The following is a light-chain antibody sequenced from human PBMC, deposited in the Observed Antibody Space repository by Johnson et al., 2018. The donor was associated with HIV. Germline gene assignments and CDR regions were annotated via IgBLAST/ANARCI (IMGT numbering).Light chain of an antibody. CDR1: NSNIGNNY. CDR2: ENN. CDR3: GTWDRSLSAGAV. J-gene: IGLJ1*01. Sequence: QSVLTQPPSVSAAPGQKVTISCSGSNSNIGNNYVSWYQHLPGTTPKLLIYENNKRPSGIPDRFSGSKSGTSATLDITGLQTGDEDDYYCGTWDRSLSAGAVFGTGTKVTVL. V-gene: IGLV1-51*02.